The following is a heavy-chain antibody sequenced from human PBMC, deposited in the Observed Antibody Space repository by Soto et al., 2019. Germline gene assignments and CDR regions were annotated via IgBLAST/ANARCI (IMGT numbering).Heavy chain of an antibody. J-gene: IGHJ4*02. Sequence: GSLRLSCAATGFRFNTYWMSWVRQAPGKGLEWVANIMRDGSEKYYVDSVMGRFTISRDNAKNSLYLQMNSLRAEDTAVYYCASGHTILGYWGQGTLVTVSS. CDR1: GFRFNTYW. CDR2: IMRDGSEK. D-gene: IGHD3-3*01. V-gene: IGHV3-7*01. CDR3: ASGHTILGY.